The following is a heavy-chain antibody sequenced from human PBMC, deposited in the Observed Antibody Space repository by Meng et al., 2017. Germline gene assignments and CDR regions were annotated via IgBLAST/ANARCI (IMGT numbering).Heavy chain of an antibody. D-gene: IGHD3-22*01. CDR1: GGSISSSSYY. CDR3: ARDRFRYYYDSSLNWFDP. CDR2: IYYSGST. J-gene: IGHJ5*02. Sequence: SETLSLTCTVSGGSISSSSYYWGWIRQPPGKGLEWIGSIYYSGSTYYNPSLKSRVTISVDTSKNQFSLKLGSVAAADTAVYYCARDRFRYYYDSSLNWFDPWGQGTLVTVSS. V-gene: IGHV4-39*07.